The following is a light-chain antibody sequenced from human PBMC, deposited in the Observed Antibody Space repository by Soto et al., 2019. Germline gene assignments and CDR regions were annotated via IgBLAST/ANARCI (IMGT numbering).Light chain of an antibody. V-gene: IGKV3-15*01. CDR3: QQYSHWPT. CDR2: GAS. Sequence: EIVMTQSPATLSVSPGERATLSCRASQSVSTNLAWYQQKPGQAPRLLIYGASTRATGFPDRFSGSGSGTEFILTISSLQSEDFAVYYCQQYSHWPTVGQGTKVEIK. CDR1: QSVSTN. J-gene: IGKJ1*01.